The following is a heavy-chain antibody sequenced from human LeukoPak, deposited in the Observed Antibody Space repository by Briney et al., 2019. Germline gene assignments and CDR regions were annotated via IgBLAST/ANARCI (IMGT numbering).Heavy chain of an antibody. CDR3: ARDMLEMASNWFDP. D-gene: IGHD5-24*01. CDR2: IIPIFGTA. J-gene: IGHJ5*02. V-gene: IGHV1-69*05. Sequence: ASVKVSCKASGGTFSSYAISWVRQAPGQGLEWMGGIIPIFGTANYAQKFQGRVTITTDESTSTAYMELSSLRSEDTAVYYCARDMLEMASNWFDPWGQGTLVTVTS. CDR1: GGTFSSYA.